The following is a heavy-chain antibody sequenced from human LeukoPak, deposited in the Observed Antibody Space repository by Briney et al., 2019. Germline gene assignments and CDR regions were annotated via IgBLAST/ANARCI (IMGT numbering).Heavy chain of an antibody. Sequence: SVKVSCKASGGTFSSYAISWVRQAPGQGLEWMGRIIPILGIANHAQKFQGRVTITADKSTSTAYMELSSLRSEDTAVYYCAREENYYDSSGYRNYWGQGTLVTVSS. J-gene: IGHJ4*02. V-gene: IGHV1-69*04. D-gene: IGHD3-22*01. CDR2: IIPILGIA. CDR3: AREENYYDSSGYRNY. CDR1: GGTFSSYA.